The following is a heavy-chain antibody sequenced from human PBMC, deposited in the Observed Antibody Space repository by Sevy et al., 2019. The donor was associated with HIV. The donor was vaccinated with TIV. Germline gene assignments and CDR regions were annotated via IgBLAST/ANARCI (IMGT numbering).Heavy chain of an antibody. J-gene: IGHJ4*02. V-gene: IGHV3-7*01. Sequence: GGSLRLSCAASGFTFSSYWMSWVRQAPGKGLEWVANIKQDGSEKYYVDSVKGRFTISRDKAKNSLYLQMNSLRAEDTAVYYCARDALPMVRGVINYFDYWGQGTLVTVSS. D-gene: IGHD3-10*01. CDR3: ARDALPMVRGVINYFDY. CDR1: GFTFSSYW. CDR2: IKQDGSEK.